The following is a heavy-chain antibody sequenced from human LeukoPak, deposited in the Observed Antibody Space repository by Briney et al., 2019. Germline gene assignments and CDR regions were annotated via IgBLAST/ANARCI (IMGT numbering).Heavy chain of an antibody. D-gene: IGHD3-22*01. V-gene: IGHV1-69*01. CDR1: GGTFSSYA. CDR2: IIPILGTA. CDR3: ARDANWFTMIVVADDASDI. J-gene: IGHJ3*02. Sequence: SVKVSCKASGGTFSSYAISWVRQAPGQGLEWMGGIIPILGTANYAQKFQGRVTITADESTSTAYMELSSLRSEDTAVYYCARDANWFTMIVVADDASDIWGQGTMVTVSS.